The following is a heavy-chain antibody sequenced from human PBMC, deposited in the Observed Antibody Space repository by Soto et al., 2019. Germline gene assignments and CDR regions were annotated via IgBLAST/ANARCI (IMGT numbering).Heavy chain of an antibody. Sequence: SGPTLVNPTQTLTLTCTFSGFSLSTSGVGVGWIRQPPGKALEWLALIYWNDDKRYSPSLKSRLTITKDTSKNQVVLTMTNMDPVDTATYYCAHSYLNYDFWSGYYGPNDYWGQGTLVTVS. V-gene: IGHV2-5*01. J-gene: IGHJ4*02. CDR3: AHSYLNYDFWSGYYGPNDY. CDR1: GFSLSTSGVG. CDR2: IYWNDDK. D-gene: IGHD3-3*01.